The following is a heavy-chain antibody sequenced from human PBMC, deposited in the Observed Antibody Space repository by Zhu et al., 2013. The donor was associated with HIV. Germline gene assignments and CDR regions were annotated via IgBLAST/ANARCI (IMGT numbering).Heavy chain of an antibody. Sequence: QVQLVQSGAEVKKPGASVKVSCKASGYTFTGYYMHWVRQAPGQGLEWMGWINPNSGGTNYAQKFQGRVTMTRDTSISTAYMELSRLRSDDTAVYYCARDLGLRGGSYYDYFDYWAREPGHRLL. D-gene: IGHD1-26*01. CDR2: INPNSGGT. CDR1: GYTFTGYY. V-gene: IGHV1-2*02. CDR3: ARDLGLRGGSYYDYFDY. J-gene: IGHJ4*02.